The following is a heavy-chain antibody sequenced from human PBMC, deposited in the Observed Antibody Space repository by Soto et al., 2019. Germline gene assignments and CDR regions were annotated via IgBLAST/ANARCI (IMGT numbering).Heavy chain of an antibody. CDR2: IYPGDSDT. D-gene: IGHD3-22*01. Sequence: GESLKISCKGPGCSFTSYWIGWVRQMPGKGLEWMGIIYPGDSDTRYSPSFQGQVTISADKSISTAYLQWSSLKASDTAMYYCARGYYYDSSGYWPDAFDIWGQGTMVTVSS. V-gene: IGHV5-51*01. CDR3: ARGYYYDSSGYWPDAFDI. J-gene: IGHJ3*02. CDR1: GCSFTSYW.